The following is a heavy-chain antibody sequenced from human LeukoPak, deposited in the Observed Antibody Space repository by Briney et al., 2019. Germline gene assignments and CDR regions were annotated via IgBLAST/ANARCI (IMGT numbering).Heavy chain of an antibody. J-gene: IGHJ5*02. D-gene: IGHD3-3*01. V-gene: IGHV1-18*01. CDR3: AAIYDFWNWFDP. CDR2: ISAYNGNT. Sequence: EASVKVSCKASGYTFTSYGISWVRQAPGQGLEWMGWISAYNGNTNYAQKLQGRVTMTEDTSTDTAYMELSSLRSEDTAVYYCAAIYDFWNWFDPWGQGTLVTVSS. CDR1: GYTFTSYG.